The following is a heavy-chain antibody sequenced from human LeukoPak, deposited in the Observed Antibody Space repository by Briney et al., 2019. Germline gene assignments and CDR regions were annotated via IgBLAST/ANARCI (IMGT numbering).Heavy chain of an antibody. CDR2: ISGSGGST. CDR3: AKDIKARRSSGRGVFDY. J-gene: IGHJ4*02. D-gene: IGHD6-19*01. Sequence: PGGSLRLSCAASGFTFSSYAMSWVRQAPGKGLEWVSAISGSGGSTYYADSVKGRFTISRDSAKNSLYLQMNSLRAEDTALYYCAKDIKARRSSGRGVFDYWGQGTLVTVSS. CDR1: GFTFSSYA. V-gene: IGHV3-23*01.